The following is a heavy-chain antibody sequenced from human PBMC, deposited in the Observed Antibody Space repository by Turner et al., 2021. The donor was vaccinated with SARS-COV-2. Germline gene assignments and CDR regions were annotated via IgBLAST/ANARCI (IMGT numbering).Heavy chain of an antibody. CDR2: IDWDDDK. D-gene: IGHD2-15*01. CDR3: AHKVVAAIFDY. CDR1: GFSLSTSGVG. Sequence: QITLKESGPTLVKLKQTLTLTCTFSGFSLSTSGVGVAWNRRPTGKGLEWLALIDWDDDKRYSPSLKSRLTITKDTSKNQVVLTMTNMDPVDTATYYCAHKVVAAIFDYWGQGTLVTVSS. V-gene: IGHV2-5*02. J-gene: IGHJ4*02.